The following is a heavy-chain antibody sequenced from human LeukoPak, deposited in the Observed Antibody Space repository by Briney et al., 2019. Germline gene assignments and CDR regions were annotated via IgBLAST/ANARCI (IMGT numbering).Heavy chain of an antibody. D-gene: IGHD2-21*02. Sequence: SETLSLTCTVSGGSISSYYWSWIRQPPGKGLEWIGYIYYSGSTNYNPSLKSRVTISVDTSKNQFPLKLSSVTAADTAVYYCARAGTVTAALADYWGQGTLVTVSS. V-gene: IGHV4-59*01. CDR2: IYYSGST. CDR3: ARAGTVTAALADY. J-gene: IGHJ4*02. CDR1: GGSISSYY.